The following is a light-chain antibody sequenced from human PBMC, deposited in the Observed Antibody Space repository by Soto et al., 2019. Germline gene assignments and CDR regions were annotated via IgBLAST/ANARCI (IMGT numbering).Light chain of an antibody. CDR3: SSYTSTNTWV. CDR2: GVN. J-gene: IGLJ3*02. V-gene: IGLV2-14*01. Sequence: QSALTQPASVSGSPGQSITISCTGTSSDVGRHNFVSWHQQHPGKAPKFMLYGVNNRPSGVSNRFSGSKSGNTASLTISGLQAEDEADYYCSSYTSTNTWVFGGGTKVTVL. CDR1: SSDVGRHNF.